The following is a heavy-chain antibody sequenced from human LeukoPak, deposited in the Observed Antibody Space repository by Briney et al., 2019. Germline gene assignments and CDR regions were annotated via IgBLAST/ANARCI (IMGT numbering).Heavy chain of an antibody. J-gene: IGHJ5*02. CDR3: TKEGYCGGDCFPPWFDP. D-gene: IGHD2-21*02. Sequence: GGSLRLSCAASGFTFSSYSMNWVRQAPGEGLEWVSSISSSSSYIYYADSVKGRFTISRDNAKNTLYLQMNSLRVEDTAVYYCTKEGYCGGDCFPPWFDPWGQGTLVTVSS. V-gene: IGHV3-21*04. CDR1: GFTFSSYS. CDR2: ISSSSSYI.